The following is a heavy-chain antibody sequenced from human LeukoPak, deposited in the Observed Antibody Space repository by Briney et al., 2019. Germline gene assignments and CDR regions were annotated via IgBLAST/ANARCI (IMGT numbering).Heavy chain of an antibody. CDR1: GFTVSSNY. Sequence: QAGGSLRLSCAASGFTVSSNYMSWVRQAPGKGLEWVSVIYSGGSTYYADSVKGRFTISRDNSKNTLYLQMNSLRAEDTAVYYCARDLRGIAVAGTRDYYFDYWGQGTLVTVSS. J-gene: IGHJ4*02. CDR3: ARDLRGIAVAGTRDYYFDY. CDR2: IYSGGST. V-gene: IGHV3-53*01. D-gene: IGHD6-19*01.